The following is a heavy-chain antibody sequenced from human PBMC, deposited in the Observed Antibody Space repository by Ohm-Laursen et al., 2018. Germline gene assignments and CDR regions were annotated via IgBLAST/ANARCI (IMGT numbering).Heavy chain of an antibody. J-gene: IGHJ4*02. CDR1: GGSFSGYY. V-gene: IGHV4-34*01. CDR3: ARGGRYLDWLRTAFDY. CDR2: INHSGST. Sequence: SGTLSLTCAVYGGSFSGYYWSWIRQPPGKGLEWIGEINHSGSTKYSPTLKSRVTISVDTSKNQFSLKLSSVNAADTAVYYCARGGRYLDWLRTAFDYWGQGTLVTVSS. D-gene: IGHD3-9*01.